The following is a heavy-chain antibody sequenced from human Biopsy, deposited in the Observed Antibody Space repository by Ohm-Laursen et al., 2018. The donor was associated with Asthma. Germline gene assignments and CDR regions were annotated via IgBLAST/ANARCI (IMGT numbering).Heavy chain of an antibody. CDR2: ISCGGKT. Sequence: SETLSLTCTVSGGSMTPTSHYWDWIRQAPGKGLEWIGYISCGGKTSYNPSLKNRVTISRDTSKNQFSLRLISVTAADTAVYFCARRITIFGVVQKDHGMDAWGQGTTVIVSS. CDR1: GGSMTPTSHY. J-gene: IGHJ6*02. CDR3: ARRITIFGVVQKDHGMDA. D-gene: IGHD3-3*01. V-gene: IGHV4-39*01.